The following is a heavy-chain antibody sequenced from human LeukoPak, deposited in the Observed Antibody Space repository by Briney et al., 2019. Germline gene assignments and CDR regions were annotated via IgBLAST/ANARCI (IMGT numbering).Heavy chain of an antibody. V-gene: IGHV3-48*03. CDR2: ISSSGSTI. Sequence: GGSLRLSCAASGFTFSSYEMNWVRQAPGKGLEWVSYISSSGSTIYYADSVKGRFTISRDNAKNSLYLQMNSLRDEDTAVYYCARSYCSGGGCYQFAYWGQGTLVTVSS. D-gene: IGHD2-15*01. CDR1: GFTFSSYE. CDR3: ARSYCSGGGCYQFAY. J-gene: IGHJ4*02.